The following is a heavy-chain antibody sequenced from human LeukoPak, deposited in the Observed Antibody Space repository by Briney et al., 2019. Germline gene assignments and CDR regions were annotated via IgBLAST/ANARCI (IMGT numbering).Heavy chain of an antibody. D-gene: IGHD2-2*01. V-gene: IGHV3-23*01. CDR3: AKDCFSRGLDTSCRYYYGMDV. CDR1: GLTFSSYA. CDR2: ISGSGGST. Sequence: GGSLRLSCAASGLTFSSYAMSWVRQAPGKGLEWVSAISGSGGSTYYADSVKGRFTISRDNSKNTLYLQMNSLRAEDTAVYYCAKDCFSRGLDTSCRYYYGMDVWGQGTTVTVSS. J-gene: IGHJ6*02.